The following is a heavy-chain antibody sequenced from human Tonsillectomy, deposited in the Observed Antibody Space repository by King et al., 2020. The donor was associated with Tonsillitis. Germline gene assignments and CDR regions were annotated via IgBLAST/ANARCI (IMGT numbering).Heavy chain of an antibody. J-gene: IGHJ3*02. CDR3: ARDHWYYDSSGYDAFDI. CDR2: IYYSGGT. Sequence: VQLQESGPGLVKPSQTLALTCTVSGGSISSGGYYWSWIRQHPGNVLEWIGDIYYSGGTDYNPSLKSRVTISVDTSKNQFSLKLSSVTAADTAVYYCARDHWYYDSSGYDAFDIWGQGTMVTVSS. CDR1: GGSISSGGYY. V-gene: IGHV4-31*03. D-gene: IGHD3-22*01.